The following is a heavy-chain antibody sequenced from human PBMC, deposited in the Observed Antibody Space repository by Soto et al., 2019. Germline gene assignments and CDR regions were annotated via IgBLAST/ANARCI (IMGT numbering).Heavy chain of an antibody. D-gene: IGHD6-25*01. V-gene: IGHV3-33*06. CDR2: LWYDGSNK. Sequence: QVQLVESGGGVVQPGRSPRLSCAASGFIFSNYAMQWVRQAPGKGLEWVAILWYDGSNKDYADSVKGRFIISRDNSKNTLYLQMDSLRAEDTAVYYCAKTYGSGWDPIDYWGQGTLVTVSS. CDR3: AKTYGSGWDPIDY. J-gene: IGHJ4*02. CDR1: GFIFSNYA.